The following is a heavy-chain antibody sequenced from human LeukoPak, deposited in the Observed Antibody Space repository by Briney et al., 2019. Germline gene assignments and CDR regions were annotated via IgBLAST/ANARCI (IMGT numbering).Heavy chain of an antibody. J-gene: IGHJ4*02. Sequence: GGSLRLSCVASGFTFSSYSMNWVRQAPGKGLEWVSSISSGSSYKYYTDSVKGRFTISRDNAKNSLYLQMNSLRAEDTAVYYCARSAAGTYYWGQGTLVTVSS. CDR1: GFTFSSYS. V-gene: IGHV3-21*01. CDR3: ARSAAGTYY. CDR2: ISSGSSYK. D-gene: IGHD1-1*01.